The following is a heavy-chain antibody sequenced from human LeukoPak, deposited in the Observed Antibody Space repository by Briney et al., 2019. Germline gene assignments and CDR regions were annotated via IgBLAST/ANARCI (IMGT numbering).Heavy chain of an antibody. Sequence: GGSLRLSCAASGFTFSSYWMHWVRQAPGKGLVWVSRINTDGSITTYADSVKGRFTISRDTAKNTLFLQMNSLRAEDTAVYYCARGRCSSPICVEYFQHWGQGTLVTVSS. V-gene: IGHV3-74*01. D-gene: IGHD2-2*01. J-gene: IGHJ1*01. CDR2: INTDGSIT. CDR1: GFTFSSYW. CDR3: ARGRCSSPICVEYFQH.